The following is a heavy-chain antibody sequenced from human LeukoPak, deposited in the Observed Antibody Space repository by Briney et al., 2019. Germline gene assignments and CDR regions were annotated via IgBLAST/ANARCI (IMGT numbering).Heavy chain of an antibody. CDR1: GFTFSSCA. D-gene: IGHD6-13*01. CDR2: IKDDGSEK. J-gene: IGHJ4*02. CDR3: ARARDSSWDY. Sequence: GGSLRLSCAVSGFTFSSCAMSWVRQAPGKGLEWVANIKDDGSEKYYVDSVKGRFTISRDDAKNSLYLQMNSLRAKDTAVYYCARARDSSWDYWGQGTLVTVSS. V-gene: IGHV3-7*03.